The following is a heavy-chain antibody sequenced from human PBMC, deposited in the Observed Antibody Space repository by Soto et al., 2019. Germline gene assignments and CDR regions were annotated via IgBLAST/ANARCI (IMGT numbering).Heavy chain of an antibody. V-gene: IGHV1-2*02. D-gene: IGHD2-15*01. Sequence: ASVKVSCKASVFSVDTTYCIHWVRRAPGQGLEWMGSINPNSGDTNYAQNFQGRVTMTRDTSIGTAYMEVSSLTSDDTAVYYCGSPRSGPSPDVGHWGHGTVVTVSS. CDR1: VFSVDTTYC. J-gene: IGHJ4*01. CDR3: GSPRSGPSPDVGH. CDR2: INPNSGDT.